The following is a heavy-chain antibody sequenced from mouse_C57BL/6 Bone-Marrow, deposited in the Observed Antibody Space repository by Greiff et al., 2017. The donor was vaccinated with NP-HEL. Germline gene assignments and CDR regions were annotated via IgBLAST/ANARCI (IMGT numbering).Heavy chain of an antibody. CDR3: AREGYYYGSTWFAY. D-gene: IGHD1-1*01. J-gene: IGHJ3*01. CDR2: IYPRSGNT. Sequence: QVQLKQSGAELARPGASVKLSCKASGYTFTSYGISWVKQRTGQGLEWIGEIYPRSGNTYYNEKFKGKATLTADKSSSTAYMELRSLTSEDSAVYFCAREGYYYGSTWFAYWGQGTLVTVSA. V-gene: IGHV1-81*01. CDR1: GYTFTSYG.